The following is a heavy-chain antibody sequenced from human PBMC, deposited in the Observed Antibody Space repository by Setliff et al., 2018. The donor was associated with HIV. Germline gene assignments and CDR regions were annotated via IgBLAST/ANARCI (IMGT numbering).Heavy chain of an antibody. D-gene: IGHD3-10*01. CDR1: GYTFTSYG. V-gene: IGHV1-18*01. J-gene: IGHJ4*02. CDR2: ISAYNGNT. Sequence: ASVKVSCKASGYTFTSYGMSWVRQAPGQGLEWMGWISAYNGNTHYAQKLQGRVTMTTDTSTSTAYMELRSLRSDGTAVYYCARDYYGSGSYFILDYWGPGTLVTVSS. CDR3: ARDYYGSGSYFILDY.